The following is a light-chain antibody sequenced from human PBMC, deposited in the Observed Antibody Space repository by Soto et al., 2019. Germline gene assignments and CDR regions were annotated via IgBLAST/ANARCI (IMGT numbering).Light chain of an antibody. Sequence: QSVLTQPASVSGSPGQSITISCTGTSSDVGGYNYVSWYQQHPGKAPKLMIYEVSNRPSGVSNRFSGSKSGNTASLTISGLQAEDEADYYCSSYTSSGYAFGAGTKVTVL. J-gene: IGLJ1*01. CDR2: EVS. CDR3: SSYTSSGYA. CDR1: SSDVGGYNY. V-gene: IGLV2-14*01.